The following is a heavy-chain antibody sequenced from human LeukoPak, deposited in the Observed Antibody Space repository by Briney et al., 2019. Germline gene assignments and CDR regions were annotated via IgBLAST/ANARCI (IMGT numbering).Heavy chain of an antibody. V-gene: IGHV3-30*18. Sequence: QPGGSLRLSCAASGFTFSSYGMHWVRQAPGKGLEWVAVISYDGSNKYYADSVKGRFTISRDNSKNTLYLQMNSLRAEDTAVYYCAKDIVVVPAAPRNDYYYYGMDVWGQGATVTVSS. CDR2: ISYDGSNK. CDR3: AKDIVVVPAAPRNDYYYYGMDV. CDR1: GFTFSSYG. J-gene: IGHJ6*01. D-gene: IGHD2-2*01.